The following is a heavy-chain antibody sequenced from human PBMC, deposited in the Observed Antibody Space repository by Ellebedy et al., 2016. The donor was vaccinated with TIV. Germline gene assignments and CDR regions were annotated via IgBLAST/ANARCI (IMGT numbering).Heavy chain of an antibody. D-gene: IGHD2-21*02. J-gene: IGHJ4*02. Sequence: GESLKISCAASGFTFSSYSMNWVRQAPGKGLEWVSYISSSSSTIYYADSVKGRFTISRDNAKNTVYLQMNSLRAEDSAIYYCARDKDRICNNDGVCYVYDSWGQGVLVTVSS. CDR2: ISSSSSTI. CDR3: ARDKDRICNNDGVCYVYDS. V-gene: IGHV3-48*04. CDR1: GFTFSSYS.